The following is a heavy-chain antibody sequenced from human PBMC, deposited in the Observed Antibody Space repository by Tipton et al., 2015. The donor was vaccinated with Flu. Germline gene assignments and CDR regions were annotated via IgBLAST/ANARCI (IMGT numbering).Heavy chain of an antibody. CDR3: ARGLLAAIGREDYYGMDV. D-gene: IGHD6-13*01. CDR1: GYILRNYG. CDR2: INGYNGNT. Sequence: QVQLVQSGAEVKKPGDSVKVSCKASGYILRNYGISWVRQAPGQGLEWMGWINGYNGNTNYAQRVQGRVTLTTDTSTNTAFMELRSLRSDDTAVYYCARGLLAAIGREDYYGMDVWGQGTTVTVS. J-gene: IGHJ6*02. V-gene: IGHV1-18*01.